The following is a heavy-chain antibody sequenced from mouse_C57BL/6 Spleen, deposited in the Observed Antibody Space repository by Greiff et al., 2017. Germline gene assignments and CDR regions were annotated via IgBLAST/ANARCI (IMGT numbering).Heavy chain of an antibody. Sequence: QVQLKESGAELVKPGASVKISCKASGYAFSSYWMNWVKQRPGKGLEWIGQIYPGDGDTNYNGKFKGKATLTADKSSSTAYMQLSSLTSEDSAVYFCARSHDGYEGFADWGQGTLVTVSA. CDR3: ARSHDGYEGFAD. V-gene: IGHV1-80*01. CDR2: IYPGDGDT. CDR1: GYAFSSYW. J-gene: IGHJ3*01. D-gene: IGHD2-3*01.